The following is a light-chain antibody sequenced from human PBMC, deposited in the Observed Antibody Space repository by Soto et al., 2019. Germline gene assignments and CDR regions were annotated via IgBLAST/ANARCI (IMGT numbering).Light chain of an antibody. CDR2: DAS. CDR3: QQYHGFW. Sequence: DIQMTQSPSTLSASVGHRVTITYRARHRINDWLDWYQQKPGKAPKLLIYDASSLESGVPSKFSGGGSGTEFSLIISGLQPEDFATYCCQQYHGFWFGQGTKVDIK. V-gene: IGKV1-5*01. J-gene: IGKJ1*01. CDR1: HRINDW.